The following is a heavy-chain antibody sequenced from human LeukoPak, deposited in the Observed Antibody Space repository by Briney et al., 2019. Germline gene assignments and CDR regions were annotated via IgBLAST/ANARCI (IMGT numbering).Heavy chain of an antibody. CDR2: IIPIFGIA. CDR1: GGTFSSYT. CDR3: ERDRERWSTYWFDP. D-gene: IGHD4-23*01. V-gene: IGHV1-69*04. Sequence: SVKVSCKASGGTFSSYTISWVRQAPGQGLEWMGRIIPIFGIANYAQKFQGRVTITADKSTSTAYMELSSLRSEDTAVYYCERDRERWSTYWFDPWGQGTLVTVSS. J-gene: IGHJ5*02.